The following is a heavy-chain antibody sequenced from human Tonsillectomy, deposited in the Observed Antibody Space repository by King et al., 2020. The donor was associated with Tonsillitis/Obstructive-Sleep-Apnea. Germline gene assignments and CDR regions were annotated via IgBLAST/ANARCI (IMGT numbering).Heavy chain of an antibody. D-gene: IGHD3-22*01. CDR3: SREYDSSGYYYVGYYCYYMDV. Sequence: DVQLVESGGDLVQPGRSLRLSCIASGFTFGDYAMSWVRQAPGKGLEWVGFIRSKAYGGTTEYAASVKGRFTISRDDSKSIAYLQMNSLKTEDTAVYYCSREYDSSGYYYVGYYCYYMDVWGKGTTVSVSS. J-gene: IGHJ6*03. CDR2: IRSKAYGGTT. V-gene: IGHV3-49*04. CDR1: GFTFGDYA.